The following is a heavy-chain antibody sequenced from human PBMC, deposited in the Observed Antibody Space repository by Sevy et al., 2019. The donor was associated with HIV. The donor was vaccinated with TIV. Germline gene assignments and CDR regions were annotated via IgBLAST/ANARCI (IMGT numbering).Heavy chain of an antibody. Sequence: GGSLRLSCAASPFIFNNAWISWVRQAPGKGLEWVGRIKSKTDGGTTDYAAPVKGRFSIFTDDSKHTVYLQMNSLKIEETALYYCTTFSTYWGQGTLVTVSS. V-gene: IGHV3-15*07. D-gene: IGHD2-2*01. CDR2: IKSKTDGGTT. J-gene: IGHJ4*02. CDR1: PFIFNNAW. CDR3: TTFSTY.